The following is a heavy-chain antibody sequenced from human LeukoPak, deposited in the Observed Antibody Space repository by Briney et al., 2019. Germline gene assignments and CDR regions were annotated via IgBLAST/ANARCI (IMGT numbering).Heavy chain of an antibody. D-gene: IGHD3-22*01. CDR2: ISASGAVP. CDR3: ARSLIVASEDY. CDR1: GFRFESFY. Sequence: GGSLRLSCAASGFRFESFYMGWTRQVPGKGLDYIAFISASGAVPYYAESVKGRFTISRDNAKNSVSLQMNSLSADDTAVYYCARSLIVASEDYWGQGTLVTVSS. J-gene: IGHJ4*02. V-gene: IGHV3-11*04.